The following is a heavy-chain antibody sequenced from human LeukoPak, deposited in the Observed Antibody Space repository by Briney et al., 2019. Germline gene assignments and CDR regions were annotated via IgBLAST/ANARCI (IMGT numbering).Heavy chain of an antibody. CDR1: GYTFTTYA. V-gene: IGHV7-4-1*02. CDR2: INPNTGNP. Sequence: ASVKVSCKASGYTFTTYAMNWVRQAPGQGLEWMGWINPNTGNPTYAQGFTGRFVFSLDTSVSTAYLQISGLKTEDTAVYYCARAYQPLGGLSLPDYWGQGTLVTVSS. D-gene: IGHD3-16*02. CDR3: ARAYQPLGGLSLPDY. J-gene: IGHJ4*02.